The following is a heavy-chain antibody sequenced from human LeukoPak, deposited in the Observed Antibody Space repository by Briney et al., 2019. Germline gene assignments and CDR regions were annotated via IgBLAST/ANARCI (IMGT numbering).Heavy chain of an antibody. CDR3: AAYYYDSSGYDLRFY. V-gene: IGHV3-33*01. CDR1: GFTFSNYG. D-gene: IGHD3-22*01. CDR2: IWYDGSKK. J-gene: IGHJ4*02. Sequence: GGSLRLSCAASGFTFSNYGMDWVRQAPGKGLEWVAVIWYDGSKKYHADSVKGRFTISRDNSKNTLNLQMNSLRVEDTAVYYCAAYYYDSSGYDLRFYWGQGTLVTVSS.